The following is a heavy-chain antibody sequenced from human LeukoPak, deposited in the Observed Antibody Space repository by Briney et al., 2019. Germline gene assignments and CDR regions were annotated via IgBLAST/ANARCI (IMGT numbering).Heavy chain of an antibody. CDR1: GGSISSGGYY. D-gene: IGHD3-16*01. CDR2: IYYSGST. CDR3: ARLDGAYFGY. Sequence: SETLSLTCTVSGGSISSGGYYWRWIRQYPGKGLEWIGHIYYSGSTYYNPSLKSRDTISVDTSKNQFSLKLSSVTAADTAVYYCARLDGAYFGYWGRGTLVTVSS. J-gene: IGHJ4*02. V-gene: IGHV4-31*03.